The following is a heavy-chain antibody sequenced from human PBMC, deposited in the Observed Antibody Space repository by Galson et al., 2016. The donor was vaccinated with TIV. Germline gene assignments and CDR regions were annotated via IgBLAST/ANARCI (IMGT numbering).Heavy chain of an antibody. CDR2: ISYDGSHK. CDR3: ARPASLGYFDWLPPDS. J-gene: IGHJ4*02. CDR1: GLIFSSSA. Sequence: SLRLSCAGSGLIFSSSAVHWVRQAPGKGLEWLAIISYDGSHKNYGDSVKGRFTVSRDNSENTVFLQMNNLRSDDTAVYYCARPASLGYFDWLPPDSWGQGALLSVSS. D-gene: IGHD3-9*01. V-gene: IGHV3-30*04.